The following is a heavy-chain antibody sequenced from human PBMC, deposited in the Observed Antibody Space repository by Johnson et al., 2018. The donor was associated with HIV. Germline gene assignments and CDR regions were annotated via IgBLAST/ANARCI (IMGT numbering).Heavy chain of an antibody. D-gene: IGHD3-22*01. CDR3: AREGYYDSSGHDAFDI. V-gene: IGHV3-7*01. CDR2: IKQDGSEK. Sequence: VQLVESGGGLVQPGGSLRLSCTASGFTFSSYWMSWVRQAPGKGLEWVANIKQDGSEKYYVDSVKGRFSISRDNAKNSLYLQMNSLRAEDTAVYYCAREGYYDSSGHDAFDIWGQGTMVTVSS. J-gene: IGHJ3*02. CDR1: GFTFSSYW.